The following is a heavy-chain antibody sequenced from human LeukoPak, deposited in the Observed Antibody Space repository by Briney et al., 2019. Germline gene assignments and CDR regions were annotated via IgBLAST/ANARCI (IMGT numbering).Heavy chain of an antibody. V-gene: IGHV1-24*01. CDR1: GYTLTELS. D-gene: IGHD6-19*01. CDR3: AAHLGYSSGWYLFDY. J-gene: IGHJ4*02. CDR2: FDPEDGET. Sequence: ASVKVSCKVSGYTLTELSMHWVRQAPGKGLEWMGGFDPEDGETIYAQKFQGRVTMTEDTSTDTAYMELSSLRSEDTAVYYCAAHLGYSSGWYLFDYWGQGTLVTVSS.